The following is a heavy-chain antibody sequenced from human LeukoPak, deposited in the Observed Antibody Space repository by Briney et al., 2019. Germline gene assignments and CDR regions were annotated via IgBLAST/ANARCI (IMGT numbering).Heavy chain of an antibody. CDR3: ARVRVTTRASLPKYYYYYYYYMDV. CDR2: ISYDRSNK. Sequence: PGGSLRLSCAASGFTFSSYTMHWVRQAPGKGLEWVAVISYDRSNKYYVDSVKGRFTISRDNSKNTLYLQMNSLSAEDTAVYYCARVRVTTRASLPKYYYYYYYYMDVWGKGTTVTVSS. J-gene: IGHJ6*03. CDR1: GFTFSSYT. V-gene: IGHV3-30-3*01. D-gene: IGHD4-11*01.